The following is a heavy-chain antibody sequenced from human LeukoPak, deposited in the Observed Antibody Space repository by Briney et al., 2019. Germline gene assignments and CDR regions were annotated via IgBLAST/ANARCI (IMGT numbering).Heavy chain of an antibody. Sequence: PSETLSLTCTVSGGSISSSTYYWGWIRQPPGKGLEWIGSIYYSGTTYYSPSLKSRVTISADTSQNQFSLKLTSMTAADTAVYYCARGEDIAAAGLDYSGQGTLVTVSS. J-gene: IGHJ4*02. V-gene: IGHV4-39*01. D-gene: IGHD6-13*01. CDR2: IYYSGTT. CDR1: GGSISSSTYY. CDR3: ARGEDIAAAGLDY.